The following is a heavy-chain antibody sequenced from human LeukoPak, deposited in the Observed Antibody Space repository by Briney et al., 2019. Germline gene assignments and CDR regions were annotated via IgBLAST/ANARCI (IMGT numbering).Heavy chain of an antibody. CDR1: GFTFSSYG. CDR3: ARGAVRGVPGDYFDY. Sequence: PGGSLRLSCAASGFTFSSYGMHWVRQAPGKGLEWVAVIWYDGSNKYYADSVKGRFTISRDNSKNTLYLQMNSLRAEDTAVYYCARGAVRGVPGDYFDYWGQGTLVTVSS. J-gene: IGHJ4*02. D-gene: IGHD3-10*01. CDR2: IWYDGSNK. V-gene: IGHV3-33*01.